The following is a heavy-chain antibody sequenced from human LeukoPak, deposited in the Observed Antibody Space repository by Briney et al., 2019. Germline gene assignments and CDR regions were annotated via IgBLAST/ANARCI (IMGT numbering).Heavy chain of an antibody. CDR1: GGTFSSYA. CDR3: ARDPIGCSPDHFDY. D-gene: IGHD1-26*01. Sequence: PGASVKVSCKASGGTFSSYAISWVRQAPGQGLEWMGRIIPILGIANYAQKFQGRVTITADKSTSTAYMELSSLRSEDTAVYYCARDPIGCSPDHFDYWGQGTLVTVSS. CDR2: IIPILGIA. V-gene: IGHV1-69*04. J-gene: IGHJ4*02.